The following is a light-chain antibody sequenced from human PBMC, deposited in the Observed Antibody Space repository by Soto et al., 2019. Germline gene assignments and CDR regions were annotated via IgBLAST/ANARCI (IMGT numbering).Light chain of an antibody. CDR1: QGIGSD. CDR3: LQHNSYPPT. J-gene: IGKJ4*01. Sequence: DIQMTQSPSSLSASVGDRVTITCRASQGIGSDLDWYQQKPGKAPKRLIYAASSLQSGVPSRFSGSGSGTEFTLTISSLQPEDFATYFCLQHNSYPPTFGGGTKVEIK. V-gene: IGKV1-17*01. CDR2: AAS.